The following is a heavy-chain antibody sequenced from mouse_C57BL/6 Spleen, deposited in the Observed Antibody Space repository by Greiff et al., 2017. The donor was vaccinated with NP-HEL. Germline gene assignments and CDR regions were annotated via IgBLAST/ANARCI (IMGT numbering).Heavy chain of an antibody. D-gene: IGHD2-1*01. Sequence: ESGPELVKPGASVKISCKASGYAFSSSWMNWVKQRPGRGLEWIGRIYPGDGATNYNGKFKGKATLTEDKSSSTAYMQLSSLTSEDSAVYFCARRGLLWPHFDDWGQGTTLTVSS. CDR3: ARRGLLWPHFDD. CDR1: GYAFSSSW. CDR2: IYPGDGAT. V-gene: IGHV1-82*01. J-gene: IGHJ2*01.